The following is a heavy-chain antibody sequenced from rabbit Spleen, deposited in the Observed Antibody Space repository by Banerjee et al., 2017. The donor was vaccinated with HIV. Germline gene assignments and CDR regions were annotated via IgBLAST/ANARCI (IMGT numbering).Heavy chain of an antibody. CDR2: IAGSSSDFT. Sequence: QSLEESGGDLVKPGASLTLTCTASGFSFSTSDYMCWVRQAPGKWLEWISCIAGSSSDFTYSATWAKGRFTCSKTSSTTVTLQMTSLTVADTATYFCARDTGSSFSSYGMDLWGQGALVTVS. CDR1: GFSFSTSDY. J-gene: IGHJ6*01. V-gene: IGHV1S40*01. CDR3: ARDTGSSFSSYGMDL. D-gene: IGHD8-1*01.